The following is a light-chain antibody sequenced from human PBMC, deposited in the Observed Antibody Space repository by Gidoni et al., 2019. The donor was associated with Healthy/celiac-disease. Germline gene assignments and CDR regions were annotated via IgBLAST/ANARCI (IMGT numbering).Light chain of an antibody. CDR2: DAS. V-gene: IGKV1-39*01. CDR3: QQSYSTPRT. Sequence: DIQMTQSPSSLSASVGDRVTITGRASQSISSYLNWYQQKPGKAPKLLIYDASSLQSGVPSRFSGSGSGTDFTLTISSLQPEEIATYYGQQSYSTPRTFGQGTKVEIK. J-gene: IGKJ1*01. CDR1: QSISSY.